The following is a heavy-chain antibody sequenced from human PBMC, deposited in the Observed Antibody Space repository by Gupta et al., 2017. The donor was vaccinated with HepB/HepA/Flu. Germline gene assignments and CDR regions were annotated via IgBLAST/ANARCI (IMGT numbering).Heavy chain of an antibody. J-gene: IGHJ6*02. CDR2: INHSGST. CDR3: ARQGEADVYYYGMDV. D-gene: IGHD2-15*01. V-gene: IGHV4-34*01. CDR1: GGSFSGYY. Sequence: QVQLQQWGAGLLKPSETLSLTCAVYGGSFSGYYWSWIRQPPGKGLEWIGEINHSGSTNYNPSLKSRVTISVDTSKNQFSLKLSSVTAADTAVYYCARQGEADVYYYGMDVWGQGTTVTVSS.